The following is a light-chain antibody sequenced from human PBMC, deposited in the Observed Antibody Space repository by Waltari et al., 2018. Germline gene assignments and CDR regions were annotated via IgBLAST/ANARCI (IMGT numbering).Light chain of an antibody. CDR3: QQRNLWPLT. CDR2: DTS. J-gene: IGKJ4*01. Sequence: EVVLIQSPATLSLAPGAGATLDCRASQSVSNSLAWYQHKPGQPPRLLIYDTSNRASGIPARFRASGTGTDFTLSIASLEPEDCAVYYCQQRNLWPLTFGGGTKVEIK. CDR1: QSVSNS. V-gene: IGKV3-11*01.